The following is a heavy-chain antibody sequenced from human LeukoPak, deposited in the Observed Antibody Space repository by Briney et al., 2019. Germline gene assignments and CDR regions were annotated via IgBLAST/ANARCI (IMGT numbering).Heavy chain of an antibody. CDR1: GFIFSSYA. CDR2: INSSGDST. J-gene: IGHJ4*02. CDR3: AKDLSCTNDVCHGDFDY. Sequence: GGSLRLSCAASGFIFSSYAMSWVRHAPRKGREWVSTINSSGDSTYYADCVRGRFTMSRDNSKSTVYLQMNSVRAEDTDVYYCAKDLSCTNDVCHGDFDYWGQGTLVSVSS. V-gene: IGHV3-23*01. D-gene: IGHD2-8*01.